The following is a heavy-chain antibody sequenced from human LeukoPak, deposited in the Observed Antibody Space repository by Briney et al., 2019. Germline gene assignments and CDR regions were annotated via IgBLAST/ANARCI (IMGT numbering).Heavy chain of an antibody. J-gene: IGHJ3*02. CDR2: IIPILGIA. Sequence: EASVKVSCKASGGTFSSYTISWVRQAPGQGLEWMGGIIPILGIANYAQKFQGGVTITADKSTSTAYMELSGLRSEDTAVYYCASRRSRRGAFDIWGQGTMVTVSS. CDR3: ASRRSRRGAFDI. V-gene: IGHV1-69*10. CDR1: GGTFSSYT. D-gene: IGHD2-2*01.